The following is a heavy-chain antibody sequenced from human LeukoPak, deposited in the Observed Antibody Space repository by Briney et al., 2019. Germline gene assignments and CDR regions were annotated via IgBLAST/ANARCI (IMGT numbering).Heavy chain of an antibody. Sequence: ASVKVSCKASGYTFTGYYMHWVRQPPGQGLEWMGWIHPNSGGTNYAQKFQGRVNMTRHTSISTAYMKRSRLRSDDTAVYYCARLHGWSCAAEAGCDYWGQGNLVTVSS. CDR2: IHPNSGGT. D-gene: IGHD6-19*01. CDR3: ARLHGWSCAAEAGCDY. CDR1: GYTFTGYY. J-gene: IGHJ4*02. V-gene: IGHV1-2*02.